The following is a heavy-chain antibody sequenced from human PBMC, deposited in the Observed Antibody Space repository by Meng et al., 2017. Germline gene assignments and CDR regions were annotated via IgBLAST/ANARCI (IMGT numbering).Heavy chain of an antibody. CDR1: GGTFSSYA. V-gene: IGHV1-69*13. CDR3: ARGYKTSSSSGFYFDY. J-gene: IGHJ4*02. D-gene: IGHD6-6*01. CDR2: IIPIFGTA. Sequence: SVKVSCKASGGTFSSYAISWVRQAPGQELEWVGGIIPIFGTANYAQKFQGRVTITADESTSTAYMELSSLRSGDTAVYYCARGYKTSSSSGFYFDYRGQGTLVTVSS.